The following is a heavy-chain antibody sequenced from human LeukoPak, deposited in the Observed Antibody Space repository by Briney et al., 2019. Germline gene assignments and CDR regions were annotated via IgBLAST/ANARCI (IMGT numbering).Heavy chain of an antibody. CDR1: GFIFSKYW. J-gene: IGHJ4*02. CDR2: IKQDGRVT. Sequence: GGSLRLSCGASGFIFSKYWMCWVRQIAGKGLEWVANIKQDGRVTHYVDSVKGRFTISRDNSKNSLLLQMNSLRAEDTAVYYCARFLGQGTNWGRDYWGQGTLVTVSS. CDR3: ARFLGQGTNWGRDY. V-gene: IGHV3-7*05. D-gene: IGHD7-27*01.